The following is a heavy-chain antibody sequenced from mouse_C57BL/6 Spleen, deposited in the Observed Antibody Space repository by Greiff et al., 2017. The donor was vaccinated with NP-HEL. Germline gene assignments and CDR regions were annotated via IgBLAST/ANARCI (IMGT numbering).Heavy chain of an antibody. V-gene: IGHV1-64*01. Sequence: QVQLQQPGAELVKPGASVKLSCKASGYTFTSYWMHWVKQRPGQGLEWIGMIHPNSGSTNYNEKFKSKATLTVDKSSSTAYMQLSSLTSEDSAVYYCARRGSTVVESDWYFDVWGTGTTVTVSS. CDR2: IHPNSGST. J-gene: IGHJ1*03. D-gene: IGHD1-1*01. CDR1: GYTFTSYW. CDR3: ARRGSTVVESDWYFDV.